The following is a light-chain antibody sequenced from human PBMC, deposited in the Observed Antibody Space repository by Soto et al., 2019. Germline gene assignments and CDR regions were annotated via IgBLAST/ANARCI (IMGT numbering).Light chain of an antibody. Sequence: ERVMTQSPGTVSVSPGERATLSCRASESVNNKLAWYQQKPGQAPRLLIYGASTRATGIPVRFSGSGSGTDFTLTISSLQSEDFVVYYCQQYYDWPLSFGGGTKVEIK. V-gene: IGKV3-15*01. CDR2: GAS. CDR1: ESVNNK. J-gene: IGKJ4*01. CDR3: QQYYDWPLS.